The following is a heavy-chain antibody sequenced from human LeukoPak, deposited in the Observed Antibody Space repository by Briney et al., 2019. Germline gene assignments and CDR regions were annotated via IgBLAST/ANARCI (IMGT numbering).Heavy chain of an antibody. CDR2: IYYSGST. J-gene: IGHJ4*02. CDR3: ARGTLNYFDY. V-gene: IGHV4-39*07. CDR1: GGSISSSSYY. Sequence: SETLSLTCTVSGGSISSSSYYWGWIRQPPGKGLEWIGSIYYSGSTYYNPSLKSRVTISVDTSKNQFSLKLSSVTAADTAVYYCARGTLNYFDYWGQGTLVTVSS.